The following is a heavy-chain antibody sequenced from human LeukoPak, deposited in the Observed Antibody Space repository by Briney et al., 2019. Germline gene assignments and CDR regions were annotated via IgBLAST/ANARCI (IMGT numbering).Heavy chain of an antibody. CDR2: IYASGIT. D-gene: IGHD5-12*01. CDR3: ARCSGNGYDYSWFDP. V-gene: IGHV4-4*07. CDR1: GGSLSTYY. J-gene: IGHJ5*02. Sequence: PSETLSLTCTVSGGSLSTYYWTWIRQPAGKGLEWIGRIYASGITNYNPSLQSRVTMSVDASKNQFSLKLSSVTAADTAVYYCARCSGNGYDYSWFDPWGQGTLVTVSS.